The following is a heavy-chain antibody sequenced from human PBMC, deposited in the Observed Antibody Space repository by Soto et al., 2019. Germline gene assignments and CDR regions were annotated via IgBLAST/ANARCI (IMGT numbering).Heavy chain of an antibody. V-gene: IGHV3-23*01. Sequence: PGGSLRLSCAASGVTFTSYAMTWVRQVPGEGLQWVSSISKSGDSTYYADSVKGRFTTSRDNSKNTLYLQMNSLRAEDTAIYSCAKGSFGFDYWGQGTLVTVSS. D-gene: IGHD3-10*01. CDR3: AKGSFGFDY. J-gene: IGHJ4*02. CDR2: ISKSGDST. CDR1: GVTFTSYA.